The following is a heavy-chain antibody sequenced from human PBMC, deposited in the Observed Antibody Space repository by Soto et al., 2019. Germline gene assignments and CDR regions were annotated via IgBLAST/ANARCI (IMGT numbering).Heavy chain of an antibody. D-gene: IGHD3-22*01. Sequence: GGSLRLSCAASGFTFSRYEMNWVRQAPGKGLEWVSYISSSGSTIYYADSVKGRFTISRDNAKNSLYLQMNSLRAEDTAVYYCARVSYNYYDSSGSFDYWGQGTLVTVSS. J-gene: IGHJ4*02. CDR2: ISSSGSTI. CDR1: GFTFSRYE. CDR3: ARVSYNYYDSSGSFDY. V-gene: IGHV3-48*03.